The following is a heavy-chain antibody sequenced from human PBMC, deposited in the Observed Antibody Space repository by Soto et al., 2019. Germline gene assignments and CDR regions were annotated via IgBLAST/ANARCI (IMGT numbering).Heavy chain of an antibody. J-gene: IGHJ5*02. Sequence: QVQLVQSGAEVKKPGSSVKVSCKASGGTFSSYTISWVRQAPGQGLEWMGRIIPILGIANYAQKFQGRVTIPADKPTSTAYMELSSLRSEDTAVYYCARDPYLYCSGGSCSGDNWFDPWGQGTLVTVSS. CDR3: ARDPYLYCSGGSCSGDNWFDP. CDR2: IIPILGIA. CDR1: GGTFSSYT. D-gene: IGHD2-15*01. V-gene: IGHV1-69*08.